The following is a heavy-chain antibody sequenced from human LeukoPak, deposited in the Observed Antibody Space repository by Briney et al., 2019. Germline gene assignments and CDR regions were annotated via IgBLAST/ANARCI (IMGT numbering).Heavy chain of an antibody. CDR1: RFTFSIYG. J-gene: IGHJ4*02. Sequence: GGSLRLSCATSRFTFSIYGMHWVRQAPGKGLEWVAFIPSDETNKYYADSVKGRFTISRDNSRNTLYLQTNSLRVEDTAVYYCGKHDSDYDGKWGQGSLVTVSS. CDR2: IPSDETNK. V-gene: IGHV3-30*02. CDR3: GKHDSDYDGK. D-gene: IGHD5-12*01.